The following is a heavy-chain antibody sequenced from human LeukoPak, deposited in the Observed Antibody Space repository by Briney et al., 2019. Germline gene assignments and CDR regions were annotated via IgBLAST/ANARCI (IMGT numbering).Heavy chain of an antibody. Sequence: SETLSLTCTVSGGSISSYYWSWIRQPAGKGLEWVGRIYTSGSTNYNPSLKSRVTMSVDTSKNQFSLRLSSVTAADTAVYYCARDDSGGWYLDYWGQGTLVTVSS. D-gene: IGHD6-19*01. J-gene: IGHJ4*02. V-gene: IGHV4-4*07. CDR3: ARDDSGGWYLDY. CDR2: IYTSGST. CDR1: GGSISSYY.